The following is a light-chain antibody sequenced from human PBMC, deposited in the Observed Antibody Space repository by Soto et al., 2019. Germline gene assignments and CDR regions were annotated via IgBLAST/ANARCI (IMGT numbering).Light chain of an antibody. J-gene: IGKJ5*01. Sequence: EVVMTQSPATLSLSPGERATLFCRARQSVSSNLAWYQQKPGQAPRLLIYDASTRATGIPARFSGSGSGTDFTLTISSLEPEDSAVCYCQQRNIWPPVTFGQGTRLEIK. V-gene: IGKV3-11*01. CDR2: DAS. CDR3: QQRNIWPPVT. CDR1: QSVSSN.